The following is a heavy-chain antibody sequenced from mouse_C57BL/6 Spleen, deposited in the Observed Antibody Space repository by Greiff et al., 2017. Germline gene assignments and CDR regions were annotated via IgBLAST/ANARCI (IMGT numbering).Heavy chain of an antibody. D-gene: IGHD2-3*01. Sequence: VQLQQPGAELVKPGASVKLSCKASGYTFTSYWMHWVKQRPGQGLEWIGMIHPNSGSTNYNEKFKSKATLTVDKSSSTAYMQLSSLTSEDSAVYYCAREGWLLEGAWFAYWGQGTLVTVSA. V-gene: IGHV1-64*01. CDR2: IHPNSGST. CDR3: AREGWLLEGAWFAY. CDR1: GYTFTSYW. J-gene: IGHJ3*01.